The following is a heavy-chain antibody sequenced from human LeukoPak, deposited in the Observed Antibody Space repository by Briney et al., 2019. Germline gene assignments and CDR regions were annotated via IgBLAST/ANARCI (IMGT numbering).Heavy chain of an antibody. CDR2: IYATGST. CDR1: GGSMNNSY. V-gene: IGHV4-4*07. Sequence: SETLSVTCDVSGGSMNNSYWSWIRQPAGEGLEWIGRIYATGSTDYNPSLKSRMTMSIDTSKNQFSLKLTSVTAADTAVYFCARDKALDSDGSGFYYNRGLDCWGQGTLVIVSS. J-gene: IGHJ4*02. CDR3: ARDKALDSDGSGFYYNRGLDC. D-gene: IGHD3-22*01.